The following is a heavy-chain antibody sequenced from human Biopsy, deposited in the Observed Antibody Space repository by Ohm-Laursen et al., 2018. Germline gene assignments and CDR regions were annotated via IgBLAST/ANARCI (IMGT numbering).Heavy chain of an antibody. D-gene: IGHD3-3*01. CDR2: INPMFGTA. J-gene: IGHJ5*02. Sequence: ASVKVSCNASGATFINYAINWLRQAPGQGLEWMGGINPMFGTAKYAQRFQGRVTITADKSTSTADMELSSLRSDDTAVYYCARSFGVVINFEHNWFDPWGQGTLVTVSS. CDR3: ARSFGVVINFEHNWFDP. CDR1: GATFINYA. V-gene: IGHV1-69*06.